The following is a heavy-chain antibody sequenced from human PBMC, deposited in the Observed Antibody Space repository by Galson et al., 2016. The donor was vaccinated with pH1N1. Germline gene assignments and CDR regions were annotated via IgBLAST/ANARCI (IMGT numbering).Heavy chain of an antibody. CDR2: INRNGNNV. D-gene: IGHD3-3*01. Sequence: SLRLPCAGSGFIFSSSSMNWVRQAPGKGLEWVSSINRNGNNVFYAESMKGRFTTSRDNAKNSLYLQMDSLRLEDTAIYFCAREGITVFGVSLWGPGTTVVVSS. V-gene: IGHV3-21*01. CDR3: AREGITVFGVSL. J-gene: IGHJ6*02. CDR1: GFIFSSSS.